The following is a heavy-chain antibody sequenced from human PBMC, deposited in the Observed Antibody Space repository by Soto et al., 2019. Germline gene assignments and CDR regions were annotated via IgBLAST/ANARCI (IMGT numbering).Heavy chain of an antibody. CDR3: ARDRTIFGIPSNWFDP. CDR1: GFTFSSYG. V-gene: IGHV3-33*01. D-gene: IGHD3-3*01. CDR2: IWYDGSNK. Sequence: GGSLRLSCAASGFTFSSYGMHWVRQAPGKGLEWVAVIWYDGSNKYYADSVKGRFTISRDNSKNTLYLQMSSLRAEDTAVYYCARDRTIFGIPSNWFDPWGQGTLVTVSS. J-gene: IGHJ5*02.